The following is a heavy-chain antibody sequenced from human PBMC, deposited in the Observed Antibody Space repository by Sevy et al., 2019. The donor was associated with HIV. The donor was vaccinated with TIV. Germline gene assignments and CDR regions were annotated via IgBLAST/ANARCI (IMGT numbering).Heavy chain of an antibody. CDR1: GFTFSSYG. V-gene: IGHV3-30*18. CDR3: AKEYRFLEWQEDLYGMDV. CDR2: ISYDGSNK. D-gene: IGHD3-3*01. J-gene: IGHJ6*02. Sequence: GGSLRLSCAASGFTFSSYGMHWVRQAPGKGLEWVAVISYDGSNKYYADSVKGRFTISRDNSKNTLYLQMNSLRAEDTAVYYCAKEYRFLEWQEDLYGMDVWGQGTTVTVSS.